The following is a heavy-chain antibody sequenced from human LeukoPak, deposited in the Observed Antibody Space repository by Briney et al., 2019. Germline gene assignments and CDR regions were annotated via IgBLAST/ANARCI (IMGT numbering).Heavy chain of an antibody. V-gene: IGHV4-39*01. J-gene: IGHJ3*02. CDR3: ARPRDTTHYYYWGDAFDI. CDR1: GGSISSSTYY. Sequence: PSETLSLTCTVSGGSISSSTYYWGWIRQPPGKGLEWIGSIYYSGSTNYNPSLKSRATISVDTSKNQFSLKLTSVTAADTALYYCARPRDTTHYYYWGDAFDIWGQGTMVTVSS. D-gene: IGHD3-22*01. CDR2: IYYSGST.